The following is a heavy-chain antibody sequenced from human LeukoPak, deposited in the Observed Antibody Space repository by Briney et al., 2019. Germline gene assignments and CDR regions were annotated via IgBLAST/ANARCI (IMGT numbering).Heavy chain of an antibody. CDR3: ARGQSIAAAGTLDY. D-gene: IGHD6-13*01. Sequence: ASVKVSCKASGYTFTSYGISWVRQAPGQGLEGMGWISAYNGNTNYAQKLQGRVTMTTDTYTSTDYMEMRRQRYDDTAVYYCARGQSIAAAGTLDYWGQGTLVTVSS. CDR2: ISAYNGNT. CDR1: GYTFTSYG. J-gene: IGHJ4*02. V-gene: IGHV1-18*01.